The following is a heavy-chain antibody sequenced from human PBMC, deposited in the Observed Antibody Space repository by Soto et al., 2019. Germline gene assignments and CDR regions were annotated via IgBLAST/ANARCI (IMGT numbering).Heavy chain of an antibody. V-gene: IGHV3-23*01. J-gene: IGHJ3*02. CDR1: GFTFSTYT. CDR2: LSGSRDST. CDR3: AKVGARRRYAFDI. D-gene: IGHD3-16*02. Sequence: EVQLLESGGGLVQPGGSLRLSCAASGFTFSTYTMSWVRQAPGKGLEWVSALSGSRDSTYYADSVKGRFIISRDNSKNTLYLQITRLRAEDTAVYYCAKVGARRRYAFDIWGQGTMVTVSS.